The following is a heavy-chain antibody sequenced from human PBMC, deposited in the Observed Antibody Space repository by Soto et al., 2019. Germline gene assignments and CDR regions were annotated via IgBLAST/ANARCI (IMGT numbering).Heavy chain of an antibody. J-gene: IGHJ4*02. CDR2: ISYDGSNK. D-gene: IGHD2-2*02. CDR1: GFTFSSYG. CDR3: AKDLGVLRRGYIDY. Sequence: QVQLVESGGGVVQPGRSLRLSCAASGFTFSSYGMHWVRQAPGKGLEWVAFISYDGSNKWYADSVKGRFTISRDNSKNTLYLQMNSLSPEDTAVYYCAKDLGVLRRGYIDYWGQGTLVTVSS. V-gene: IGHV3-30*18.